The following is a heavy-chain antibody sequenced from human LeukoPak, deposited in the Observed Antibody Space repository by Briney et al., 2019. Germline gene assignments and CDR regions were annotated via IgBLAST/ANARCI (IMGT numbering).Heavy chain of an antibody. Sequence: AGGSLRLPCAASGFTFSDSAMSWVRQASGRGLEWVSLISASGGNSYYADSVKGRFTVSRDSSKNTLHLQMNSLRAEDTAVYYCARDIELSCWGQGTLVTVSS. CDR2: ISASGGNS. V-gene: IGHV3-23*01. D-gene: IGHD1-26*01. CDR3: ARDIELSC. J-gene: IGHJ4*02. CDR1: GFTFSDSA.